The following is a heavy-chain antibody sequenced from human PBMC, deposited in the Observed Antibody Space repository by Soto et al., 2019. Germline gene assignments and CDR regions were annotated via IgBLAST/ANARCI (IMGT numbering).Heavy chain of an antibody. J-gene: IGHJ4*02. V-gene: IGHV3-9*01. D-gene: IGHD3-3*01. Sequence: LSLTCTVSGSSISSYYWSWIRQAPGKGLEWVSGISWNSGSIGYADSVKGRFTISRDNAKNSLYLQMNSLRAEDTALYYCAKAGFWSGYYSLVDYWGQGTLVTVSS. CDR1: GSSISSYY. CDR2: ISWNSGSI. CDR3: AKAGFWSGYYSLVDY.